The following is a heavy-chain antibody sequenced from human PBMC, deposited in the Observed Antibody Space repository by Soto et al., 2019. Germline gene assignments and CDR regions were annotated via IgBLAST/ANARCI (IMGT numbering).Heavy chain of an antibody. CDR3: ARGKEDTAMVEGVWFDP. D-gene: IGHD5-18*01. J-gene: IGHJ5*02. Sequence: SVKVSCKASGGTFSSYAISWVRQAPEQGLEWIGGIIPIFGTANYAQKFQGRVTITADESTSTAYMELSSLRSEDTAVYYCARGKEDTAMVEGVWFDPWGQGTLVTVSS. CDR2: IIPIFGTA. CDR1: GGTFSSYA. V-gene: IGHV1-69*13.